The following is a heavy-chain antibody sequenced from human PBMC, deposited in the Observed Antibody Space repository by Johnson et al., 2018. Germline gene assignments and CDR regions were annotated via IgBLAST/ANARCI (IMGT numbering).Heavy chain of an antibody. Sequence: QVQLQESGPGLVKPSETLSLTCTVSGGSISSYYWSWIRQSPGKGLEWIGDIYDSGSTTYNPSLKSRVPISVDTSKNQFSLNLSSVTAADTAVYYCARGGSFWFDPWGQGTLVTVSS. CDR1: GGSISSYY. CDR2: IYDSGST. J-gene: IGHJ5*02. V-gene: IGHV4-59*01. D-gene: IGHD1-26*01. CDR3: ARGGSFWFDP.